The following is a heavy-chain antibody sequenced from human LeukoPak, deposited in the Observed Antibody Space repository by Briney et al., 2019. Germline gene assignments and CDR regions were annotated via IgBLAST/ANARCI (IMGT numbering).Heavy chain of an antibody. CDR1: GFTFSDYS. CDR3: ARFETVAAKPFEY. J-gene: IGHJ4*02. CDR2: ISSESTYI. D-gene: IGHD6-19*01. V-gene: IGHV3-21*01. Sequence: GGSLRLSCAASGFTFSDYSMNWVRQAPGMGLEWVSSISSESTYILYADSVKGRFTISRDNAKNSLYLQMDSLRAEDTAVYYCARFETVAAKPFEYWGQGALVTASS.